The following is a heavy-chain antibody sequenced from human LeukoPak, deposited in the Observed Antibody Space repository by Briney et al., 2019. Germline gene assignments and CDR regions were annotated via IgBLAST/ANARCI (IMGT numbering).Heavy chain of an antibody. J-gene: IGHJ6*02. CDR1: GFTFSSYA. CDR3: ARDSYYDFWSGLRLAYYYYGMDV. CDR2: ISGSGGST. D-gene: IGHD3-3*01. Sequence: PGGSLRLSCAASGFTFSSYAMSWVRQAPGKGLEWVSAISGSGGSTYYADSVKGRFTISRDNSKNTLYLQMNSLRAEDTAVYYCARDSYYDFWSGLRLAYYYYGMDVWGQGTTVTVSS. V-gene: IGHV3-23*01.